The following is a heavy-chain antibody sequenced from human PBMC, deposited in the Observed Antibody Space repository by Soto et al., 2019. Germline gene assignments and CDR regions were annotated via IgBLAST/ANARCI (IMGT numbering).Heavy chain of an antibody. D-gene: IGHD4-17*01. CDR3: ASSYDYGDFTDY. Sequence: ASVKVSCKASGGTFSSYAISWVRQAPGQGLEWMGGIIPIFGTANYAQKFQGRVTITADESTSTAYMELSSLRSEDTAVYYCASSYDYGDFTDYWGQGTLVTVSS. CDR2: IIPIFGTA. V-gene: IGHV1-69*13. J-gene: IGHJ4*02. CDR1: GGTFSSYA.